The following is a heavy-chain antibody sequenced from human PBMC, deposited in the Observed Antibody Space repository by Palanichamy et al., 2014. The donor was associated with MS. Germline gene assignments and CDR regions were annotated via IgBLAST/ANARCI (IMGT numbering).Heavy chain of an antibody. Sequence: QVQLVESGGGLVKPGGSLRLSCAASGFTFSDYYMTWIRQAPGKGAGVGFSYIAGSGSTKYYADSVKGRFTISRDNAKNSLDLQMNSLRAEDTAVYYCARVGSSVWNWFDPWGQGTLVTVPS. J-gene: IGHJ5*02. CDR1: GFTFSDYY. V-gene: IGHV3-11*01. CDR3: ARVGSSVWNWFDP. D-gene: IGHD6-19*01. CDR2: IAGSGSTK.